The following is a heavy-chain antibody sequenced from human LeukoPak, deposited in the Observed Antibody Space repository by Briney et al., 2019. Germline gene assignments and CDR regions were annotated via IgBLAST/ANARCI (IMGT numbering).Heavy chain of an antibody. Sequence: SETLSLTCAVYGGSFSGYYWSWIRQPPGKGLEWIGEINHSGSTNYNPSLKSRVTISVDTSKNQFSLKLGSVTAADTAVYYCARVLGYCSGGSCPYDYYYYYYYMDVWGKGTTVTVSS. CDR3: ARVLGYCSGGSCPYDYYYYYYYMDV. J-gene: IGHJ6*03. D-gene: IGHD2-15*01. CDR2: INHSGST. V-gene: IGHV4-34*01. CDR1: GGSFSGYY.